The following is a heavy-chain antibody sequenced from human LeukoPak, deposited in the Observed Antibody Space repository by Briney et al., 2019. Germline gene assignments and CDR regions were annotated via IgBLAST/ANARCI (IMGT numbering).Heavy chain of an antibody. CDR1: SGSISTYY. D-gene: IGHD3-22*01. CDR3: ARHAGMFTTFDF. CDR2: ISYSGGS. Sequence: PGETLSLTCTVSSGSISTYYWTWIREPPGKGLEWIGYISYSGGSKYNPSLTRRTTISLDTSKNQFSLELRSMTAADTAIYYCARHAGMFTTFDFWGQGILVTVSS. V-gene: IGHV4-59*08. J-gene: IGHJ4*02.